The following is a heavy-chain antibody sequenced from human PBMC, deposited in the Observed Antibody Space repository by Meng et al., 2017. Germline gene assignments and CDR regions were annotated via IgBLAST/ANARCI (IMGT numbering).Heavy chain of an antibody. CDR3: ARDTVEAYCGGDCCPLGY. Sequence: QVHLQQWGAGWLKPSETLSLTWAFYGGSFSGDYWSWIRQPPGKGLEWIGEINHSGSTNYNPSLKSRVTISVDTSKNQFSLKLSSVTAADTAVYYCARDTVEAYCGGDCCPLGYWGQGTLVTVSS. D-gene: IGHD2-21*02. CDR1: GGSFSGDY. V-gene: IGHV4-34*01. J-gene: IGHJ4*02. CDR2: INHSGST.